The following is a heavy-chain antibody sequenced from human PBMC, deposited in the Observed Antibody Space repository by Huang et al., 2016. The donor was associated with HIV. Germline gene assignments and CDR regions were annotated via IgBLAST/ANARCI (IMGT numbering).Heavy chain of an antibody. CDR2: IIPIFGTT. CDR1: GGNFRSHA. Sequence: QVQLMQSGAEVKKPGSSVKVSCKASGGNFRSHAFSWVRQAPGQGLEWMGGIIPIFGTTNYGQKFQGRVTITADESTSTAYMELSSLRSEDTAIYFCARVLSDYYDSSGYSFDSWGQGTLVTVSS. V-gene: IGHV1-69*13. D-gene: IGHD3-22*01. J-gene: IGHJ4*02. CDR3: ARVLSDYYDSSGYSFDS.